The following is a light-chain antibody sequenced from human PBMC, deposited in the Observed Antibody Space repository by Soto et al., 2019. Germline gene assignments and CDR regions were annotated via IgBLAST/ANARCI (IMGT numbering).Light chain of an antibody. J-gene: IGLJ1*01. Sequence: QLVLTQSPSASASLGASVKLTCTLSSGHSNYAIAWHQQQPEKGPRYLMKVNSDGSHRKGDGIPDRFSCSSSGAQRYLTISSLQSEDEADYYCQTWGTGIRVFGTGTKLTVL. CDR3: QTWGTGIRV. CDR1: SGHSNYA. CDR2: VNSDGSH. V-gene: IGLV4-69*01.